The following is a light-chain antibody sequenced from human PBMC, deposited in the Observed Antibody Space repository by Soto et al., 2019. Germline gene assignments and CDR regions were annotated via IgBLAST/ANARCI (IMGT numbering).Light chain of an antibody. Sequence: IQMTDSPSTLSGSVGDRVTITCRASQTISSWLAWYQQKPGKAPKLLIYKASTLKSGVPSRFSGSGSGTEFTLTISSLQPDDFATHYCQHYNSYSEAFGQATKVDIK. J-gene: IGKJ1*01. V-gene: IGKV1-5*03. CDR3: QHYNSYSEA. CDR1: QTISSW. CDR2: KAS.